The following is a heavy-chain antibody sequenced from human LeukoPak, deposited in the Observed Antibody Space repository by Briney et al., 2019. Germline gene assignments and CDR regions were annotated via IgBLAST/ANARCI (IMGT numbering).Heavy chain of an antibody. D-gene: IGHD3-9*01. V-gene: IGHV3-9*01. J-gene: IGHJ4*02. CDR1: GFTFDDYA. CDR3: AKAYDILTGSFDY. Sequence: GGSLRLSCAASGFTFDDYAMHWVRQAPGKGLEWVSGISWNSGSIGYADSVKGRFTISRDSAKNSLYLQMNSLRAEDTALYYCAKAYDILTGSFDYWGQGTLVTVSS. CDR2: ISWNSGSI.